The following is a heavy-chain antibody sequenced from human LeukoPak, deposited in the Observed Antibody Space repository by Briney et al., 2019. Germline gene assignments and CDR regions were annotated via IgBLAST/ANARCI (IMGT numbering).Heavy chain of an antibody. Sequence: SETLSLTCTVSGTSINNYYWSWIRQPPGKGLEWIGCIYDSGSTDHNPSLKSRVTISVDPSNNQFSLKLTSVTAADTAMYYCARTSSSWLWGQGTLVTVSS. CDR3: ARTSSSWL. J-gene: IGHJ4*02. V-gene: IGHV4-59*01. D-gene: IGHD6-13*01. CDR2: IYDSGST. CDR1: GTSINNYY.